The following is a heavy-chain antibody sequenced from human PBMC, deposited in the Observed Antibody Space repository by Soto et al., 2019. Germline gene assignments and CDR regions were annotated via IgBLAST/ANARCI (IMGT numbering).Heavy chain of an antibody. Sequence: QVQLQQSGPGLVKPSQTLSLTCAISGDSVSSNSVAWNWIRQSPSRGLEWLGRTYYRSKWYIDYAEAVKSRLTINPDTSKNPFSLQLNSVIPEDTAVYYCARVTGSSWVDYWGQGTLVTVSS. J-gene: IGHJ4*02. CDR1: GDSVSSNSVA. CDR2: TYYRSKWYI. D-gene: IGHD3-10*01. V-gene: IGHV6-1*01. CDR3: ARVTGSSWVDY.